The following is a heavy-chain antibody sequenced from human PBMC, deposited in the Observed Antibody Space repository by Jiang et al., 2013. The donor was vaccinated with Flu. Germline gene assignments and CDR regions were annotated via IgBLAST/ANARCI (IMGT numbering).Heavy chain of an antibody. CDR3: ARDKWPYYYDSSGYADY. J-gene: IGHJ4*02. D-gene: IGHD3-22*01. CDR2: ISSSGSTI. V-gene: IGHV3-11*01. Sequence: TWIRQAPGKGLECVSYISSSGSTIYYADSVKGRFTISRDNAKNSLYLQMNSLRAEDTAVYYCARDKWPYYYDSSGYADYWGQGTLVTVSS.